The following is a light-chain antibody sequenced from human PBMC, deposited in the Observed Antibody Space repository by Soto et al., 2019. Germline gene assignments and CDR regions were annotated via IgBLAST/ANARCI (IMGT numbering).Light chain of an antibody. CDR1: SSDVGGYNH. Sequence: QSVLTQPASVSGSPGQAITISCTGTSSDVGGYNHVSWYQQHPGKAPKLMIYAVSNRPSGVSNRFSGSKSGNTASLTISGLQAEDEADYYCSSFTSSSTYVVFGGGTKVTVL. CDR2: AVS. V-gene: IGLV2-14*01. J-gene: IGLJ2*01. CDR3: SSFTSSSTYVV.